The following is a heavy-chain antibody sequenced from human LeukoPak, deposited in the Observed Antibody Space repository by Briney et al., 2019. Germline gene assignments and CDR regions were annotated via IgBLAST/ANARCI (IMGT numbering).Heavy chain of an antibody. CDR3: ARHGLNSNPSSFRFPYYYYGMDV. Sequence: SSETLSLTCTVSGGSISHYHWSWIRQPAGKGLEWIGRIYTSGSTSYNPSLMSRVTMSVDTSKNQFSLKLSSVTAADTAVYYCARHGLNSNPSSFRFPYYYYGMDVWGQGTTVTVSS. V-gene: IGHV4-4*07. CDR1: GGSISHYH. D-gene: IGHD1-14*01. J-gene: IGHJ6*02. CDR2: IYTSGST.